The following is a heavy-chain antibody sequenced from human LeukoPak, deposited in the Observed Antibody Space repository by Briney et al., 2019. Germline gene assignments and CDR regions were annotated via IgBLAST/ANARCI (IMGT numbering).Heavy chain of an antibody. CDR1: GFTFSHYS. D-gene: IGHD2-15*01. Sequence: PVGSLRLSCAASGFTFSHYSMNWVRQAPGKGLKWVSYISGSSTNIYYADSVKGRFTISRDNAKESLYLQMNSLRAEDTAVYYCAKGYCSAGSCRPDDYRGQGTLVTVSS. CDR3: AKGYCSAGSCRPDDY. J-gene: IGHJ4*02. CDR2: ISGSSTNI. V-gene: IGHV3-48*04.